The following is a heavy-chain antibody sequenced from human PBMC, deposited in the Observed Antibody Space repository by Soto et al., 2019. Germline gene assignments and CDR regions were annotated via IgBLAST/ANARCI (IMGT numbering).Heavy chain of an antibody. V-gene: IGHV3-9*01. J-gene: IGHJ4*02. CDR3: AKDTYIMVGGTHVDF. CDR1: GFTFDDYA. Sequence: EVHLVESGGGWVQPGRSLRLSCVASGFTFDDYAMHWVRQAPGKGLEWVSGISWNSDSSGYADSVKGRFTISRDNAKNSLFLQMNSLRAEDTALYFCAKDTYIMVGGTHVDFWGRGTLVTVSS. CDR2: ISWNSDSS. D-gene: IGHD1-26*01.